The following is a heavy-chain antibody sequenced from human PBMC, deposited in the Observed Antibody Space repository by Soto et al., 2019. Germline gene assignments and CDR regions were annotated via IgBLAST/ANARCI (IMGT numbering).Heavy chain of an antibody. CDR1: GYSFTSYW. V-gene: IGHV5-51*01. CDR2: IYPGDSDT. D-gene: IGHD6-6*01. Sequence: EVQLVQSGAEVKKPGESLKISCKGSGYSFTSYWIGWVRQMPGKGLEWMGIIYPGDSDTRYSPSFQGQVTISADKSISTAYLQWSSLKASDTAMYYCARHSSSTAPGPGFYYYYMDVWGKGTTVTVSS. CDR3: ARHSSSTAPGPGFYYYYMDV. J-gene: IGHJ6*03.